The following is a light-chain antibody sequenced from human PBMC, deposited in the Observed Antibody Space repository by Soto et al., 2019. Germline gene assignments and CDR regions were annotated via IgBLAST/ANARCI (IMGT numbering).Light chain of an antibody. CDR3: AAWDDSLSGYV. V-gene: IGLV1-47*01. CDR1: SSNIGSDY. CDR2: RNN. J-gene: IGLJ1*01. Sequence: QSVLAQPPSASGTPGQRVTISWSGSSSNIGSDYVYWYQQFPGTAPKLLIYRNNQRPSGVPGRFSGSKSGTSASLAISGLRSEDEADYYCAAWDDSLSGYVFGTGTKVTVL.